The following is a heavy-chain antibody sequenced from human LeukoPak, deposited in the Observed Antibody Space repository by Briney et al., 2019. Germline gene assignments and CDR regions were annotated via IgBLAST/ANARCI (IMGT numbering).Heavy chain of an antibody. J-gene: IGHJ6*03. D-gene: IGHD4-17*01. CDR1: GGTFSSYA. Sequence: ASVKVSCKASGGTFSSYAISWVRQAPGQGLEWMGGIIPIFGTANYAQKFQCRVTITADESTSTAYMELSSLRSEDTAVYYCAREPYYGDYVPHYYYMDVWGKGTTVTVSS. V-gene: IGHV1-69*13. CDR2: IIPIFGTA. CDR3: AREPYYGDYVPHYYYMDV.